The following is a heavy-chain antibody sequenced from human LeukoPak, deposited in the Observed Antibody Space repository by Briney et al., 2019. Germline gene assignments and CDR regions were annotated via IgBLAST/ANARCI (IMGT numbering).Heavy chain of an antibody. CDR2: IYHSGST. Sequence: SETLSLTCTVSGYSISSGYYWGWIRQPPGKGLEWIGSIYHSGSTYYNPSLKSRVTISIDTSKNQFSLKLSSVTAADTAVYYCARDLPQYDAFDIWGQGTMVTVS. J-gene: IGHJ3*02. CDR3: ARDLPQYDAFDI. CDR1: GYSISSGYY. V-gene: IGHV4-38-2*02. D-gene: IGHD4-11*01.